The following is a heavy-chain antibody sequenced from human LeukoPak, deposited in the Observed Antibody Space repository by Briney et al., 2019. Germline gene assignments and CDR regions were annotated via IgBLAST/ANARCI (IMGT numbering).Heavy chain of an antibody. CDR3: ARRRIAVAGAYYFDY. CDR1: GFTFSSYS. V-gene: IGHV3-21*01. J-gene: IGHJ4*02. Sequence: GGSLRLSCAASGFTFSSYSMNWVRQAPGKGLEWVSSISSSSSYIYYTDSVKGRFTISRDNAKKSLYLQMNSLRAEDTAVYYCARRRIAVAGAYYFDYWGQGTLVTVSS. D-gene: IGHD6-19*01. CDR2: ISSSSSYI.